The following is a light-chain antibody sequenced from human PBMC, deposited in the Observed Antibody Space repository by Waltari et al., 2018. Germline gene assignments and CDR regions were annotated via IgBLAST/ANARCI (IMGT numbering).Light chain of an antibody. CDR1: QSVRSTS. CDR2: ATS. V-gene: IGKV3-20*01. J-gene: IGKJ2*01. Sequence: EILLTQSPGTLSLSPGERATLSCRSSQSVRSTSLVWYQPRFGQAPRLLIYATSNRAPGVRDRLSASGSGTDFTLTISRLEPEDFAVYYCQQYSISPPYTFGQGTKLEIK. CDR3: QQYSISPPYT.